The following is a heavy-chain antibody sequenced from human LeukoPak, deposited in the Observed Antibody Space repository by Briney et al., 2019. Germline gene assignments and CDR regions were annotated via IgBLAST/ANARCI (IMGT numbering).Heavy chain of an antibody. J-gene: IGHJ4*02. CDR3: AKWGDYDVLSGYYVSDY. V-gene: IGHV3-23*01. CDR2: LTGGGSGI. CDR1: GFPFSNYA. Sequence: PGASLRLSCAASGFPFSNYAMSWVRHAPGKALEWVSALTGGGSGIYYADSMKSRFTISRDNSKNTLYLQINSLRAEDTAVYYCAKWGDYDVLSGYYVSDYWGQGTLVTVSS. D-gene: IGHD3-9*01.